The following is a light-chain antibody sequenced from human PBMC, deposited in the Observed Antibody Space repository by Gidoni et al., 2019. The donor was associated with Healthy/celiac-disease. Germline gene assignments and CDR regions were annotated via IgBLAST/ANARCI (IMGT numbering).Light chain of an antibody. J-gene: IGKJ2*01. CDR2: GAS. Sequence: EIVLTQSPGTLSLSPGERATLSCRASQSVSSSYLAWYQQKPGQAPRLLIYGASSRATGIPDRFSGSGSGTAFTLTISRLDPEDFAVSYCQQYGSSPPYTFGQGTKLEIK. CDR1: QSVSSSY. V-gene: IGKV3-20*01. CDR3: QQYGSSPPYT.